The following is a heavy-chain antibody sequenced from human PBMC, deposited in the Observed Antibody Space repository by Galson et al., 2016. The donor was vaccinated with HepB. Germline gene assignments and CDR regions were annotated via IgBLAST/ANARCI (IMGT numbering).Heavy chain of an antibody. CDR2: ISGSGGVK. V-gene: IGHV3-23*01. CDR3: AKNLSSSHGLDV. J-gene: IGHJ6*02. Sequence: SLRLSCAASGFTFSNYAMTWVRQAPGKGLEWVSAISGSGGVKYYADSVKGRFTFSRDNTKNTVFLPMSSMRVEDTAIYYCAKNLSSSHGLDVWGQGTTVTVSS. CDR1: GFTFSNYA. D-gene: IGHD6-6*01.